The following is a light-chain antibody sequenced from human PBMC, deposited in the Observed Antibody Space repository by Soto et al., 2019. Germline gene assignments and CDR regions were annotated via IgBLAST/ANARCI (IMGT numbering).Light chain of an antibody. CDR1: QSVSVNS. J-gene: IGKJ3*01. V-gene: IGKV3-20*01. Sequence: EIVLTQSPGTLSFSTGERATLSCRASQSVSVNSLAWYQQKGGQAPRLLIYAASTRSTGVPDRFSGTGSGTDFALTISRLETDDPAVYYCQQCGGSPFTFGPGTKGDI. CDR2: AAS. CDR3: QQCGGSPFT.